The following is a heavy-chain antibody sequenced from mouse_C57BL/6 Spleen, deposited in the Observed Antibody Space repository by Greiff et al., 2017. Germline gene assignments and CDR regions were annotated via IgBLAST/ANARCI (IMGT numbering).Heavy chain of an antibody. V-gene: IGHV1-64*01. CDR2: IHPNSGST. CDR1: GYTFTSYW. D-gene: IGHD1-1*01. CDR3: ARGYGSRYWYIDV. J-gene: IGHJ1*03. Sequence: QVQLQQPGAELVKPGASVKLSCKASGYTFTSYWMHWVKQRPGQGLEWIGMIHPNSGSTNYNEKFKSKATLTVDKSSSTAYMQLSSLTSEDSAVYYSARGYGSRYWYIDVWGTGTTVTVSS.